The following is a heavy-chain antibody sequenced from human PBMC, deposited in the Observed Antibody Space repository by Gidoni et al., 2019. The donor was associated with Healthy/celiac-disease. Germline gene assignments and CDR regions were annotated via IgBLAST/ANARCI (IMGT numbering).Heavy chain of an antibody. CDR1: GFTFSSYA. D-gene: IGHD6-19*01. V-gene: IGHV3-23*01. CDR2: MSGSGGST. CDR3: AKEGDQIAVAGHFDY. J-gene: IGHJ4*02. Sequence: EVQLLESVGGLVQPGGSLRLSCAASGFTFSSYAMSWVRQVPGKGLEGVAAMSGSGGSTYYADSVKGRFTISRDNSKNTLYLQMNSLRAEDTAVYYCAKEGDQIAVAGHFDYWGQGTLVTVSS.